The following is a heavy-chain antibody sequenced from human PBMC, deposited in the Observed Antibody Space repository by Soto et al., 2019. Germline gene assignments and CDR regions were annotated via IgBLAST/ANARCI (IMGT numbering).Heavy chain of an antibody. CDR3: ARAVVIAAAVYYYYGMDV. D-gene: IGHD6-13*01. CDR2: IIPMFGTP. CDR1: GGTFRSYD. Sequence: ASVKVSCKASGGTFRSYDISWVRQAPGQGLEWMGGIIPMFGTPNYAQKFQGRVTITADESTRTAYMELSSLRSEDTAVYYCARAVVIAAAVYYYYGMDVWGQGTTVTVSS. V-gene: IGHV1-69*13. J-gene: IGHJ6*02.